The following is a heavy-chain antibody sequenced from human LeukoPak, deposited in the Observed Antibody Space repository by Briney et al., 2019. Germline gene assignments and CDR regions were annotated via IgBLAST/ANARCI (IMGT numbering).Heavy chain of an antibody. D-gene: IGHD2-21*02. V-gene: IGHV3-23*01. CDR2: FSGSGGTI. J-gene: IGHJ4*02. CDR3: AKSDCGGDCHLLDY. Sequence: GGSLRLSCAASGFTFSSYAMSWVRQAPGKGLEWVSHFSGSGGTIYYADSVKGRFTISRDNSKNTLYLQMSSLRAEDTAVYYRAKSDCGGDCHLLDYWGQGTLVTVSS. CDR1: GFTFSSYA.